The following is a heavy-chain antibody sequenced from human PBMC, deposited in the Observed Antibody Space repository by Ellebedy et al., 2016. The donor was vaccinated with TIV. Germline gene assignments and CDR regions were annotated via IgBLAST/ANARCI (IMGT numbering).Heavy chain of an antibody. Sequence: SETLSLTCIVSGGSXXRYYXXWIRQPPGRGXEWIGNIYYTGTTNYNPSLQSRVTISLDTSKNQFPPRLTSVTAADTAVYYCARIGGVSFGERPSHDWGQGTLVTVSS. D-gene: IGHD3-10*01. V-gene: IGHV4-59*01. CDR1: GGSXXRYY. CDR3: ARIGGVSFGERPSHD. J-gene: IGHJ4*02. CDR2: IYYTGTT.